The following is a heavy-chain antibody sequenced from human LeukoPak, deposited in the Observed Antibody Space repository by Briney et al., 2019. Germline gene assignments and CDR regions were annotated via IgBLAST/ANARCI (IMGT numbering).Heavy chain of an antibody. D-gene: IGHD6-6*01. CDR3: ARHTPPGSSSAFDI. CDR1: GYSISSGYY. CDR2: IYHSGST. J-gene: IGHJ3*02. V-gene: IGHV4-38-2*01. Sequence: PSETLSLTRAVSGYSISSGYYWGWIRQPPGKGLKWIGSIYHSGSTYYNPSLKSRVTISVDMSKNQFSLKLRSVTAADTAVYYCARHTPPGSSSAFDIWGQGTTVTVSS.